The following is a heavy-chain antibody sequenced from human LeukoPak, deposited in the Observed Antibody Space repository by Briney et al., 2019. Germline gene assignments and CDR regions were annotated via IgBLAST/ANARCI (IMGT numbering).Heavy chain of an antibody. CDR3: ARQRWGWQQLVHFDY. V-gene: IGHV4-59*08. J-gene: IGHJ4*02. CDR2: IYYSGST. D-gene: IGHD6-13*01. Sequence: SETLSLTCTDSGGSISSYYWSWIRQPPGKGLEWIGYIYYSGSTNYNPSLKSRVTISVDTSKNQFSLKLSSVTAADTAVYYCARQRWGWQQLVHFDYWGQGTLVTVSS. CDR1: GGSISSYY.